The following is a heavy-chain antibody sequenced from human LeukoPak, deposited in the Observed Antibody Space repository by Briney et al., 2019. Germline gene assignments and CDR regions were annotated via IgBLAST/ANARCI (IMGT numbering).Heavy chain of an antibody. V-gene: IGHV1-69*05. J-gene: IGHJ6*03. CDR2: IIPIFGTA. Sequence: SVKVSCKASGDTFTSYAISWVRQAPGQGLEWMGGIIPIFGTANYAQKFQGRVTITTDESTSTAYMELSSLRSEDTAVYYCARDRGSGSYYYMDVWGKGTTVTVSS. D-gene: IGHD3-10*01. CDR1: GDTFTSYA. CDR3: ARDRGSGSYYYMDV.